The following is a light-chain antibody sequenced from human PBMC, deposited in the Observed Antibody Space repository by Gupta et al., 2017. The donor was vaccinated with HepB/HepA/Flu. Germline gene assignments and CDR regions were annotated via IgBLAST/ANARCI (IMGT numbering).Light chain of an antibody. CDR3: QAWDSSSYVV. J-gene: IGLJ2*01. Sequence: SYELTQPPSVSVSPGQTASITCSGDKLGDKYACWYQQKPGQSPVLVIYQDSKRPSGIPERFSGSSSGNTATLTISGTQAMDEADYYGQAWDSSSYVVFGGGTKLTVL. V-gene: IGLV3-1*01. CDR2: QDS. CDR1: KLGDKY.